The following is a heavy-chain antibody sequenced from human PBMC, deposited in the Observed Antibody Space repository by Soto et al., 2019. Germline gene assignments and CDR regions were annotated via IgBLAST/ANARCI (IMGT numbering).Heavy chain of an antibody. CDR2: IGGSGTST. CDR1: GFAFSHYA. D-gene: IGHD4-4*01. CDR3: AKSSGTDYSNYSRRPFDP. J-gene: IGHJ5*02. Sequence: PGGSLRLSCAASGFAFSHYAMSWVRQAPGKGLECISAIGGSGTSTYYADSVKGRFTISRDNSKNTVYLQMNSLRVEDTAIYYCAKSSGTDYSNYSRRPFDPWGQGTLVTVSS. V-gene: IGHV3-23*01.